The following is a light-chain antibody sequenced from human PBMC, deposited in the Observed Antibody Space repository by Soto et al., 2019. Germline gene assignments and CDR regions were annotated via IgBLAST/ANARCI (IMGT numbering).Light chain of an antibody. CDR1: QSVSGN. CDR2: GAS. J-gene: IGKJ1*01. V-gene: IGKV3-15*01. CDR3: QQYNVWPPWT. Sequence: EIVITQSPATLSVSPGESATLSCRASQSVSGNLARYQQKPGQAPRLLIYGASTRATGIPARFSGSGSGTEFTLTISSLQSEDFAVYYCQQYNVWPPWTFGQGTKVDIK.